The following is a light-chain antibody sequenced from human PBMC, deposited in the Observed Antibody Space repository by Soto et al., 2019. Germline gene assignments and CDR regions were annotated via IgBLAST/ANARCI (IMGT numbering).Light chain of an antibody. CDR2: TAS. J-gene: IGKJ4*01. Sequence: IQMTQSPSSLSASVGDRVTITCRASQSISSFLSWYQQKPEKAPKLLIHTASGLQSGVPSRFSGAGSGTEFTLTISSLQPEDFATYYCQQSSTFPLTFGGGTKVEIK. CDR3: QQSSTFPLT. V-gene: IGKV1-39*01. CDR1: QSISSF.